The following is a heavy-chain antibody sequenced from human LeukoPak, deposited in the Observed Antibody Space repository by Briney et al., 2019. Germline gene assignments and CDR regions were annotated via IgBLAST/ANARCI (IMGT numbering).Heavy chain of an antibody. V-gene: IGHV1-2*04. CDR2: INPNSGDT. CDR1: GYTFTGYY. Sequence: ASVKVSCKASGYTFTGYYMHWVRQAPGQGLEWMGRINPNSGDTNYAQKFQGWVTMTRDTSISTACMELSRLRSDDTAVYYCARGIAVAGGYYYYGMDVWGKGTTVTVSS. D-gene: IGHD6-19*01. J-gene: IGHJ6*04. CDR3: ARGIAVAGGYYYYGMDV.